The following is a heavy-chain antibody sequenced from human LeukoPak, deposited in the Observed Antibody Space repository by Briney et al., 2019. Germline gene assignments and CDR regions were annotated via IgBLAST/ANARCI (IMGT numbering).Heavy chain of an antibody. CDR2: INPNSGGT. CDR3: ARGAPGSYCSGGSCPYFDY. J-gene: IGHJ4*02. D-gene: IGHD2-15*01. CDR1: GYTFTGYY. Sequence: ASVKVSCKASGYTFTGYYMHWVRQAPGQGLEWVGWINPNSGGTNYAQKFQGRVTMTRDTSISTAYMELSRLRSDDTAVYYCARGAPGSYCSGGSCPYFDYWGQGTLVSVSS. V-gene: IGHV1-2*02.